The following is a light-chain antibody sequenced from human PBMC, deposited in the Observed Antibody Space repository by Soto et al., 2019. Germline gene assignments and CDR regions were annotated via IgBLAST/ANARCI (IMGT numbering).Light chain of an antibody. CDR3: QQYGSSRWT. CDR1: QSVSGSY. CDR2: GAS. Sequence: EIVLTQSPGTLSLSPGKRATISCRASQSVSGSYLAWYQQRPGQAPRLLIYGASSRATGIPDRFSGSGSGTDFTLSITRLEPEDLAVYYCQQYGSSRWTFGRGTKVEIK. V-gene: IGKV3-20*01. J-gene: IGKJ1*01.